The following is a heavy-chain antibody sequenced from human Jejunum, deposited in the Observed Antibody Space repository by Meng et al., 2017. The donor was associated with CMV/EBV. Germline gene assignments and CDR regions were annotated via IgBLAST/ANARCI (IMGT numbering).Heavy chain of an antibody. Sequence: LTCADSGFTFRIHWMGWVRQPPGKGPEWVASIKPDGSEIQYVGSLRGRFTVSRDNARKSLYLQMNSLTAEDTAVYYCASGNDFNIWGQGTLVTVSS. CDR2: IKPDGSEI. CDR1: GFTFRIHW. J-gene: IGHJ4*02. D-gene: IGHD3/OR15-3a*01. V-gene: IGHV3-7*01. CDR3: ASGNDFNI.